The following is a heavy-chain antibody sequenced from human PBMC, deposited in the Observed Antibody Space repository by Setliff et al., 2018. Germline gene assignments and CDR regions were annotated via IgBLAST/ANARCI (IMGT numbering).Heavy chain of an antibody. CDR3: VTAQGAEHFDY. D-gene: IGHD3-16*01. J-gene: IGHJ4*02. CDR2: MHPNSGNT. Sequence: ASVKVSCKTLGKSFTKYDFHWVRQATGQGLEWMGWMHPNSGNTGYAQKFQGRVTMTSNTAINTAYMELMRLTSEDTAVYYCVTAQGAEHFDYWGQGSPGTVPQ. CDR1: GKSFTKYD. V-gene: IGHV1-8*01.